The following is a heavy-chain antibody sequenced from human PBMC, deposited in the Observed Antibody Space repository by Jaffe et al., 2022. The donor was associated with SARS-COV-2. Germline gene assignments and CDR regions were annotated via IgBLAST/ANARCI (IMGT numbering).Heavy chain of an antibody. CDR3: ARDRGYYGSGSYDLDRYYGMDV. CDR2: INPYSGGT. Sequence: QVQLVQSGAEVREPGASLKVSCKASGYTFSDYYVHWVRQAPGQGLEWMGWINPYSGGTNSAQKFRGWVTMTSDTSISTVYLELNRLKSGDTAVYYCARDRGYYGSGSYDLDRYYGMDVWGQGTTVFVSS. D-gene: IGHD3-10*01. CDR1: GYTFSDYY. V-gene: IGHV1-2*04. J-gene: IGHJ6*02.